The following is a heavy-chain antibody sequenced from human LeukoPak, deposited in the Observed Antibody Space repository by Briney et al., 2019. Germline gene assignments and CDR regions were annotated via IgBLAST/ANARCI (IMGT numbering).Heavy chain of an antibody. V-gene: IGHV3-11*01. CDR2: ISSSGSTI. Sequence: GGSLRLSCAASGFTSSNYGMSWVRQAPGKGLEWVSYISSSGSTIYYADSVKGRFTISRDNAKNSLYLQMNSLRAEDTAVYYCARVYDYHDAFDIWGQGTMVTVSS. D-gene: IGHD4-11*01. CDR1: GFTSSNYG. CDR3: ARVYDYHDAFDI. J-gene: IGHJ3*02.